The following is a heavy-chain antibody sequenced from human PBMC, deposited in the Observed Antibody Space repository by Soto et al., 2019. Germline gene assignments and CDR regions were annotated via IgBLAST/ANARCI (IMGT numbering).Heavy chain of an antibody. J-gene: IGHJ3*02. CDR2: ISSSSSTI. CDR1: GFTFSSYS. D-gene: IGHD6-13*01. Sequence: PGGSLRLSCAASGFTFSSYSMNWVRQGPGKGLEWVSYISSSSSTIYYADSVKGRFTISRDNAKNSLYLQMNSLRAEDTAVYYCARSEKTSGYSSPNGAFDIWGQGTMVTVSS. CDR3: ARSEKTSGYSSPNGAFDI. V-gene: IGHV3-48*01.